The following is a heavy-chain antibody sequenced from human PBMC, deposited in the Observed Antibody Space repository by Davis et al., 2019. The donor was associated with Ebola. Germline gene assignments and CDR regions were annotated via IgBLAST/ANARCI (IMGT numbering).Heavy chain of an antibody. CDR3: TTPGGQDSGYDVFDI. J-gene: IGHJ3*02. CDR2: INPSGGST. CDR1: GGPFSSYA. Sequence: VKVSCKASGGPFSSYAISWVRQAPGQGLEWMGIINPSGGSTSYSQKFQGRVTMTRDTSTTTVYMDLSSLRSEDTALYYCTTPGGQDSGYDVFDIWGQGTMVTVSS. D-gene: IGHD5-12*01. V-gene: IGHV1-46*03.